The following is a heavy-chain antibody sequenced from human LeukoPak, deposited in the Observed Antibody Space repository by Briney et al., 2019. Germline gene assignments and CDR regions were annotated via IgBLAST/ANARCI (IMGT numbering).Heavy chain of an antibody. D-gene: IGHD6-6*01. CDR2: ISGSGGST. CDR1: GFTFSRYA. CDR3: AKDRTWESTSSPTFDY. Sequence: GGSLRLSCAASGFTFSRYAMSWVRQAPGKGLEWVSGISGSGGSTYYADSVKGRFTISRDNSKNTLFLQMNSLRAEDTAVYYYAKDRTWESTSSPTFDYWGQGTLVTVSS. V-gene: IGHV3-23*01. J-gene: IGHJ4*02.